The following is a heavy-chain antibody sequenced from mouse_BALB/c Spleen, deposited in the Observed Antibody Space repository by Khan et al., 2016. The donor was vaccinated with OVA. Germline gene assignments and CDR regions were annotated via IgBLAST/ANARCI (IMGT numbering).Heavy chain of an antibody. Sequence: QLVQSGGGLVQPGGSRKLSCAASGFTFSSFGMHWVRQAPEQGLEWVAYISSGSSTIYYADTVKGRFTISRDNPKNTLFLQMTSLRSEDTAMYYCARSRLRYAMDYWGQGTSVTVSS. V-gene: IGHV5-17*02. CDR3: ARSRLRYAMDY. CDR2: ISSGSSTI. CDR1: GFTFSSFG. J-gene: IGHJ4*01. D-gene: IGHD1-1*01.